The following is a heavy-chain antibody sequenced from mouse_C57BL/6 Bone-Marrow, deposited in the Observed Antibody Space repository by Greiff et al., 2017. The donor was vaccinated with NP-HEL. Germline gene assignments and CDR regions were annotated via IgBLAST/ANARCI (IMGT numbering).Heavy chain of an antibody. CDR3: ARDRRVYYFDY. Sequence: EVQLQESGPGLVKPSQSLSLTCSVTGYSITSGYYWNWIRQFPGNKLEWMGYISYDGSNNYNPSLKNRISITRDTSKNQFFLKLNSVTTEDTATYYCARDRRVYYFDYWGQGTTLTVSS. J-gene: IGHJ2*01. V-gene: IGHV3-6*01. CDR2: ISYDGSN. CDR1: GYSITSGYY.